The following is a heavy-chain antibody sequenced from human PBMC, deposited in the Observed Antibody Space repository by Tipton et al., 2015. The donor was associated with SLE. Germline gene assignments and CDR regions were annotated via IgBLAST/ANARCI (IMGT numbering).Heavy chain of an antibody. CDR3: AKDWGTGDVYYFQR. J-gene: IGHJ1*01. D-gene: IGHD2-8*02. Sequence: GSLRLSCAASGFTFDDYAMHWVRQVPGKGLEWVSGIYNGGGTDYADSVKGRFTISGDSSKDTLYLQMNSLRVEDTAVYYCAKDWGTGDVYYFQRWGQGTLVTVSS. CDR2: IYNGGGT. CDR1: GFTFDDYA. V-gene: IGHV3-23*03.